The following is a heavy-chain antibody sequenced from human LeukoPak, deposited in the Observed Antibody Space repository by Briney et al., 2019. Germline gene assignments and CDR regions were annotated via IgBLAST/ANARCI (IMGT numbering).Heavy chain of an antibody. J-gene: IGHJ3*02. CDR1: GFTFSSYA. Sequence: GGSLRLSCAASGFTFSSYAMSWVRQAPGKGLEWVSAISGSGGSTYYADSVKGRFTISRDNSKNTLYLQMNSLRAEDTAVYYCAKDGYYYDSSGYYPYAFDIWGQGTMVTVPS. D-gene: IGHD3-22*01. CDR2: ISGSGGST. CDR3: AKDGYYYDSSGYYPYAFDI. V-gene: IGHV3-23*01.